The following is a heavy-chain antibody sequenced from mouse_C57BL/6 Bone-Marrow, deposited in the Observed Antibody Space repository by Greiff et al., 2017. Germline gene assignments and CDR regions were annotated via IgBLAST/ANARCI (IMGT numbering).Heavy chain of an antibody. V-gene: IGHV1-42*01. D-gene: IGHD1-1*01. CDR3: ARYGLEGFAY. Sequence: EVQRVESGPELVKPGASVKISCKASGYSFTGYYMNWVKQSPEKSLEWIGEINPSTGGTTYNQKFKAKATLTVDKSSSTAYMQLKSLTSEDSAVYYCARYGLEGFAYWGQGTLVTVSA. CDR1: GYSFTGYY. J-gene: IGHJ3*01. CDR2: INPSTGGT.